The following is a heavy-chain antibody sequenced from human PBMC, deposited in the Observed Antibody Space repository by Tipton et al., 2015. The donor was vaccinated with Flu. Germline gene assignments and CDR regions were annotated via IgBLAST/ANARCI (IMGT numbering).Heavy chain of an antibody. Sequence: TLSLTCTASGGSLSSFYWTWIRQPAGKGLEWIGRIYTSGITKYNPSLKSRVTMSVDTSKNQFSLSLSSVTAADTAVYYCARGSGSGTFVIFDYWG. D-gene: IGHD3-10*01. J-gene: IGHJ5*01. V-gene: IGHV4-4*07. CDR2: IYTSGIT. CDR1: GGSLSSFY. CDR3: ARGSGSGTFVIFDY.